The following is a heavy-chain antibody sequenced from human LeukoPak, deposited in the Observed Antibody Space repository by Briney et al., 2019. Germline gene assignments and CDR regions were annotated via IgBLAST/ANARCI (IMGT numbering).Heavy chain of an antibody. V-gene: IGHV3-48*01. J-gene: IGHJ4*02. CDR3: TTDENTYYYDSSGYAILAYFDY. CDR2: ISSSSSTI. D-gene: IGHD3-22*01. CDR1: GFTFSSYS. Sequence: GGSLRLSCAASGFTFSSYSMNWVRQAPGKGLEWVSYISSSSSTIYYADSVKGRFTISRDNAKNSLYLQMNSLRAEDTAVYYCTTDENTYYYDSSGYAILAYFDYWGQGTLVTVSS.